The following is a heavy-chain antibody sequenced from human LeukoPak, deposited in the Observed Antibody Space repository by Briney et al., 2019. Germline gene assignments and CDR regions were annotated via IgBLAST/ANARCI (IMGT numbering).Heavy chain of an antibody. Sequence: GESLKISCKGSGYSFTSYRISWVRQMPGKGLEWMGRIDPSDSYTNYSPSFQGHVTISADKSISTAYLQWSSLKASDTAMYYCARQGDEAAAGTEFDYWGQGTLVTVSS. CDR3: ARQGDEAAAGTEFDY. CDR1: GYSFTSYR. J-gene: IGHJ4*02. CDR2: IDPSDSYT. D-gene: IGHD6-13*01. V-gene: IGHV5-10-1*01.